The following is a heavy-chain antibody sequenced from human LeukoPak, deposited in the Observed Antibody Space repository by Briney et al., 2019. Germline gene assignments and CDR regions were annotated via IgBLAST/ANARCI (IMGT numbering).Heavy chain of an antibody. D-gene: IGHD3-22*01. CDR2: VYYTGSA. J-gene: IGHJ5*02. V-gene: IGHV4-59*01. Sequence: SETLSLTCTVSGGSISSYYWGWIRQPPGKGLEWIGYVYYTGSANYNPSLNSRVTMSIDTSKNQFSLRLSSVTAADTAVYYCARVVGFYDSSAFDLWGQGTLVTVSS. CDR3: ARVVGFYDSSAFDL. CDR1: GGSISSYY.